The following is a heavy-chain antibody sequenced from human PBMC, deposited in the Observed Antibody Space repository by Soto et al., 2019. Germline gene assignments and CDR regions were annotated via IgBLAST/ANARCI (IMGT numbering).Heavy chain of an antibody. Sequence: SVKVSCKASGGTFSSYAISWVRQAPGQGLEWMGGIIPIFGTANYAQKFQGRVTITADESTSTAYMELSSLRSEDTAVYYCARENYDILAGYYNVNYYYGMDVWGQGTTVTSP. CDR3: ARENYDILAGYYNVNYYYGMDV. CDR2: IIPIFGTA. V-gene: IGHV1-69*13. CDR1: GGTFSSYA. D-gene: IGHD3-9*01. J-gene: IGHJ6*02.